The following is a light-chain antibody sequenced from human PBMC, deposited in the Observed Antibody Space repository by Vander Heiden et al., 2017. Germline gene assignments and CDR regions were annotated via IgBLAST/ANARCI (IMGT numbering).Light chain of an antibody. CDR1: SGSIATNY. CDR2: DDI. V-gene: IGLV6-57*02. J-gene: IGLJ2*01. CDR3: QSYDSSSLI. Sequence: KFTLTQPHSVSESPGKTVTISCTGSSGSIATNYVQWYQQRPGSAPTTVIYDDIQRPSGVPDRFSGSIDSASNSASLTISGLKTEDEADYYCQSYDSSSLIFGGGTKVTVL.